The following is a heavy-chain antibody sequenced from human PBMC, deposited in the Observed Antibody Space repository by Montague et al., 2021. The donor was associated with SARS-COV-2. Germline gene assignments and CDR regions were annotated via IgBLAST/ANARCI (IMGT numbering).Heavy chain of an antibody. Sequence: CSLSFSLFSRPPAAWNWIRQSPSRGFEWLGRTYYRSKWYYDYAVSVKSRMTISPDTSKNQFSLQLSSVTPEDRAVYYCARDPRYSLSWSFDYWGQGTLVTVSS. CDR2: TYYRSKWYY. V-gene: IGHV6-1*01. CDR1: FSLFSRPPAA. J-gene: IGHJ4*02. D-gene: IGHD6-13*01. CDR3: ARDPRYSLSWSFDY.